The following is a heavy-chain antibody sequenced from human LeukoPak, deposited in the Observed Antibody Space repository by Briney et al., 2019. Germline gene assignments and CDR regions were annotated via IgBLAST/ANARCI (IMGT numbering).Heavy chain of an antibody. V-gene: IGHV3-53*01. J-gene: IGHJ3*02. CDR1: GFTVSSNY. D-gene: IGHD3-3*01. CDR2: IYSGGST. Sequence: GGSLRLSCAASGFTVSSNYMSWVRQAPGKGLEWVSVIYSGGSTYYADSVKGRFTISRDNSKNTLYLQMNSLRAEDTAVYYCARGSGLAAFDIWGQGTMATVSS. CDR3: ARGSGLAAFDI.